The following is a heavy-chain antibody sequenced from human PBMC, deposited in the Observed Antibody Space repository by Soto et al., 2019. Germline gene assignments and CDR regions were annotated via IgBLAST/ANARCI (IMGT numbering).Heavy chain of an antibody. V-gene: IGHV3-30-3*01. D-gene: IGHD3-3*01. J-gene: IGHJ6*02. Sequence: GGSLRLSCAASEFTFSSYAMHWVRQAPGKGLEWVAVISYDGSNKYYADSVKGRFTISRDNSKYTLYLQMNSLRAEDTAVYYCARGYYQDYYYYGMDVWGQGTTVTVSS. CDR1: EFTFSSYA. CDR3: ARGYYQDYYYYGMDV. CDR2: ISYDGSNK.